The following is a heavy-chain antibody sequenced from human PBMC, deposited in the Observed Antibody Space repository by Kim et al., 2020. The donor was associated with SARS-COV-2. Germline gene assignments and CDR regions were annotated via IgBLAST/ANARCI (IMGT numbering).Heavy chain of an antibody. J-gene: IGHJ5*02. V-gene: IGHV4-31*03. D-gene: IGHD1-1*01. CDR1: GASISGGDYH. CDR2: ISNTGET. CDR3: GRMKGQLEKRAWFDP. Sequence: SETLSLTCSVSGASISGGDYHWTWIRQLPETGLEWIGHISNTGETSYRWSLKSRISISMDSTQNRFSLTMTSVSVADTALYFCGRMKGQLEKRAWFDPWGQGTLVFVSS.